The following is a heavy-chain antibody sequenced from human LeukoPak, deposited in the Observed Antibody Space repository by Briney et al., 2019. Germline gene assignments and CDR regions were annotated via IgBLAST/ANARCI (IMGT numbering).Heavy chain of an antibody. D-gene: IGHD3-10*01. V-gene: IGHV4-59*01. CDR3: ARDRELGY. Sequence: SETLSLACALSGDSFSSGYWNWIRQPPGKGLEWIGYIYYSGTTNSNPSLESRVTISVDTSKNQFSLKLTSVTAADTAVYYCARDRELGYWGQGTLVTVSS. CDR2: IYYSGTT. CDR1: GDSFSSGY. J-gene: IGHJ4*02.